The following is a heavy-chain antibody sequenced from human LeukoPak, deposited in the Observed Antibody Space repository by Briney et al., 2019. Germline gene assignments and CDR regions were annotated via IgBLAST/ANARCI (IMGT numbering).Heavy chain of an antibody. J-gene: IGHJ5*02. CDR1: GYTFTSYG. D-gene: IGHD2-2*01. CDR2: SSAYNGNT. Sequence: ASVKVSCKASGYTFTSYGISGVRQAPGQGLEWMGWSSAYNGNTNYAQKLQGRVTMTTNTSTSTAYMELRSLSSDATAVYYCARDGGGYCSSTSCYETHWFDPWGQGTLVTVSS. V-gene: IGHV1-18*04. CDR3: ARDGGGYCSSTSCYETHWFDP.